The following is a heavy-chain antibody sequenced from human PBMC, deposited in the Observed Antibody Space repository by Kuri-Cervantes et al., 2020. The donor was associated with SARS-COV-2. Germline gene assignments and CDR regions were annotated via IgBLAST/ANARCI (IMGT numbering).Heavy chain of an antibody. D-gene: IGHD6-13*01. CDR3: VRAADPGSSSWEYYYYYYGMDV. CDR2: ISSSSSYI. V-gene: IGHV3-21*01. Sequence: ESLMTPCAASGFTLSRYSMNWVRRAPGKGLEWVSSISSSSSYIYYADSVKGRFTISRDNAKNSLYLQMTNLRAEDTAVYYCVRAADPGSSSWEYYYYYYGMDVWGKGTTVTVSS. CDR1: GFTLSRYS. J-gene: IGHJ6*04.